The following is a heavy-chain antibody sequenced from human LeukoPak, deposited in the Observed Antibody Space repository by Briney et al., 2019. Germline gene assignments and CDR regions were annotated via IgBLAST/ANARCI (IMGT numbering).Heavy chain of an antibody. CDR3: ARSIGLTGGGVDV. J-gene: IGHJ6*02. Sequence: GGTLRLSCAASGFTFSDYNMNWVRQAPGKGLEGVSYITDSGNTIHYADSVKGRFTISRDNAKNSLYLQMNSLRAEDTAVYYCARSIGLTGGGVDVWGQGTTVTVSS. D-gene: IGHD3-9*01. CDR1: GFTFSDYN. CDR2: ITDSGNTI. V-gene: IGHV3-11*01.